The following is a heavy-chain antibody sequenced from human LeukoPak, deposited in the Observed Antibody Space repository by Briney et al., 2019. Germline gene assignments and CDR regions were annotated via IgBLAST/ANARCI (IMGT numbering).Heavy chain of an antibody. CDR2: IYTSGST. CDR1: GGSISSYY. D-gene: IGHD4-17*01. Sequence: NPSETLSLTCTVSGGSISSYYWSWIRQPAGKGLEWIGRIYTSGSTNYNPSLKSRVTMSVDTSKNQFSLKLSSVTAADTAVYYCARDLSDYGDYGGPSGFDYWGQGTLVTVSS. V-gene: IGHV4-4*07. J-gene: IGHJ4*02. CDR3: ARDLSDYGDYGGPSGFDY.